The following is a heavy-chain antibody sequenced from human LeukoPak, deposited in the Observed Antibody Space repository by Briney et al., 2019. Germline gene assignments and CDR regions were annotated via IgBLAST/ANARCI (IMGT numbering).Heavy chain of an antibody. J-gene: IGHJ6*02. CDR2: IYYSGGT. Sequence: SETLSLTCTVSGGSISSYYWSWIRQPPGKGLEWIGYIYYSGGTNYNPSLKSRVTISVDTSKNQFSLKLSSVTAADTAVYYCARSPGSYYYYGMDVWGQGTTVTVSS. D-gene: IGHD1-26*01. CDR3: ARSPGSYYYYGMDV. CDR1: GGSISSYY. V-gene: IGHV4-59*01.